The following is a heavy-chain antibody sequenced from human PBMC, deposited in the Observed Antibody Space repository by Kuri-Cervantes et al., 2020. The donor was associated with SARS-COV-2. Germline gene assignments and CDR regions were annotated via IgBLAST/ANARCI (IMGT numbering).Heavy chain of an antibody. V-gene: IGHV1-2*02. D-gene: IGHD2-2*01. CDR3: ASDSRYCSSTSCSTPVRLGY. CDR1: GYTFTGYY. J-gene: IGHJ4*02. Sequence: ASVKVSCKASGYTFTGYYMHWVRQAPGQGLEWMGWINPNSGGTNYAQKFQGRVTMTRDTSISTAYMELRSLRSDDTAVYYCASDSRYCSSTSCSTPVRLGYWGQGTLVTVSS. CDR2: INPNSGGT.